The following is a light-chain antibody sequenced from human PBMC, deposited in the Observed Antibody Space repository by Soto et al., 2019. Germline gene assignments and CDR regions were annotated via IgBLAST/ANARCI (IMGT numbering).Light chain of an antibody. CDR1: QSVNSSY. V-gene: IGKV3-20*01. CDR3: QQYGSSRWT. Sequence: EIVLTQSPGTLSLSPGERATLSCRASQSVNSSYLAWYQQKPGQAPRLLIYGASSRATGIPDRFSGSGSGTDFTVTISRLEPEDFAVYYCQQYGSSRWTLGQGTKVEIK. J-gene: IGKJ1*01. CDR2: GAS.